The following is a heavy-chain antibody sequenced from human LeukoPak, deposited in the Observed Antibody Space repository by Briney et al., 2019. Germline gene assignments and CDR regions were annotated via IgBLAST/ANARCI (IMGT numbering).Heavy chain of an antibody. V-gene: IGHV4-59*01. CDR1: GGSISSYY. D-gene: IGHD4-17*01. CDR3: ARASYGDYGPVFDY. J-gene: IGHJ4*02. CDR2: IYYSGST. Sequence: SETLSLTCTVSGGSISSYYWSWIRQPPGKGLEWIGYIYYSGSTNYNPSLKSRVTISVDTSKNQFSLKLSSVSAADTAVYYCARASYGDYGPVFDYWGQGTLVTVSS.